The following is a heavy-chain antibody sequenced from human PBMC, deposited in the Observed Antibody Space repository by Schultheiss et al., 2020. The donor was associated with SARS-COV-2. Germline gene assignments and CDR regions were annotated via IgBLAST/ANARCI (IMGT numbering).Heavy chain of an antibody. V-gene: IGHV4-34*01. D-gene: IGHD3-16*01. J-gene: IGHJ3*02. CDR1: GGSFSGYY. CDR2: INHSGST. CDR3: ARGRGDKRADDI. Sequence: GSLRLSCAVYGGSFSGYYWSWIRQPPGKGLEWIGEINHSGSTNYNPSLKSRVTISVDTSKNQFSLKLSSVTAADTAVYYCARGRGDKRADDIWGQGTMVTVSS.